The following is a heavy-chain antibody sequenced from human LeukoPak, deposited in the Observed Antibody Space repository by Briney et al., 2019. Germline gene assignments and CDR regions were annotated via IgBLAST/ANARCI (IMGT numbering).Heavy chain of an antibody. Sequence: GGSLRLSCAASGFTFSSYSMNWVRQAPGKGLEWVSYISSNSSTIYYADSVKGRFTISRDNAKNSLYLQMNSLRAEDTAVYYCARAPRDFASDYWGQGTLVTVSS. CDR2: ISSNSSTI. CDR3: ARAPRDFASDY. J-gene: IGHJ4*02. CDR1: GFTFSSYS. D-gene: IGHD3-3*01. V-gene: IGHV3-48*01.